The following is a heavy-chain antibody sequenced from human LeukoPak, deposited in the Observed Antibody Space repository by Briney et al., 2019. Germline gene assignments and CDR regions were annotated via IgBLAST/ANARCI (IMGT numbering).Heavy chain of an antibody. D-gene: IGHD3-16*02. V-gene: IGHV1-2*04. J-gene: IGHJ4*02. CDR1: GYTFTGYY. CDR3: ARGDYVWGSYRFCDY. CDR2: INPNSGGT. Sequence: ASVKVSCKASGYTFTGYYMHWVRQAPGQGLEWMGRINPNSGGTNYAQKFQGWVTMTRDTSISTAYMELSRLRSDDTAVYYCARGDYVWGSYRFCDYWGQGTLVTVSS.